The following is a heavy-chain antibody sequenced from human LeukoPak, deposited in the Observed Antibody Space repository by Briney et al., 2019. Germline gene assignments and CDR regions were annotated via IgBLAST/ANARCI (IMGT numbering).Heavy chain of an antibody. D-gene: IGHD4-17*01. CDR3: STYFFDDYAAHYVDF. CDR2: IHDSGTT. CDR1: GASLTSSHW. Sequence: SGTLSLTCAVSGASLTSSHWWSWARQPPGKGLEWIGEIHDSGTTNYKPSLKSRVTMSLDKSNNQISLKLTSVTAADTAVYYGSTYFFDDYAAHYVDFLVQGTLVTVSS. V-gene: IGHV4-4*02. J-gene: IGHJ4*02.